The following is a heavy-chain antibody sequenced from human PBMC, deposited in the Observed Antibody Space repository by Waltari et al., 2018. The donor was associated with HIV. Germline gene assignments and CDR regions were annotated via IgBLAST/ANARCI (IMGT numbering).Heavy chain of an antibody. V-gene: IGHV4-34*01. D-gene: IGHD2-2*02. J-gene: IGHJ5*02. CDR2: SNHSGST. Sequence: QVQLQQSCAGLLKPPETRSLTCAVYGGPFSVYYWRCIAQPLGKGAAWIGESNHSGSTNYNPSLKSRVTISVDTSKNQFSLKLSSVTAADTAVYYCARAHSGYCSSTSCYTGYRWFDPWGQGTLVTVSS. CDR1: GGPFSVYY. CDR3: ARAHSGYCSSTSCYTGYRWFDP.